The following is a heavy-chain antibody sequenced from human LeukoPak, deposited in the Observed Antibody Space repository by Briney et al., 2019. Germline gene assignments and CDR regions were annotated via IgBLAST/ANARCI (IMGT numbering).Heavy chain of an antibody. CDR2: ISGSGGST. J-gene: IGHJ4*02. D-gene: IGHD3-22*01. V-gene: IGHV3-23*01. CDR3: AKNPYYDSSGPPDY. CDR1: GFTFSSYA. Sequence: GGSLRLSCAASGFTFSSYAMSWVRQAPGKGLEWASAISGSGGSTYYADSVKGRFTISRDNSKNTLYLQMNSLRAEDTAVYYCAKNPYYDSSGPPDYWGQGTLVTVSS.